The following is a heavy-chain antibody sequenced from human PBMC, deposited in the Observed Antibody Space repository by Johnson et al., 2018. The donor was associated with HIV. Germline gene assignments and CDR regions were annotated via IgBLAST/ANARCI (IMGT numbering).Heavy chain of an antibody. J-gene: IGHJ3*02. Sequence: QVLLVESGGGLVKPGGSLRLSCAASGFTFSDYYMSWIRQAPGKGLEWVSYISSSGSTIYYADSVKGRFTLSRDNAKNSLYLQMNSLRAEDTAVYYCARVRSSVPYLYSNYPLGAFDIWGQGTMVTVSS. CDR2: ISSSGSTI. V-gene: IGHV3-11*04. D-gene: IGHD4-11*01. CDR3: ARVRSSVPYLYSNYPLGAFDI. CDR1: GFTFSDYY.